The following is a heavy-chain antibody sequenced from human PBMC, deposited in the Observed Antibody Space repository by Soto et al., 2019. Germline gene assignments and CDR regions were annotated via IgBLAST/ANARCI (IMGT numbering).Heavy chain of an antibody. V-gene: IGHV3-66*01. CDR1: GFTVSTKC. D-gene: IGHD3-16*01. CDR3: ARDPWAADY. CDR2: IYSGGST. J-gene: IGHJ4*02. Sequence: EVQLVESGGGLVQPGGSLRLSCAASGFTVSTKCMSWVRQAPGKGLEWVSVIYSGGSTFYADSVRGRFTISRDNSKNTVNLQMNSLRAEDTAVYYWARDPWAADYWGQGTLVTVSS.